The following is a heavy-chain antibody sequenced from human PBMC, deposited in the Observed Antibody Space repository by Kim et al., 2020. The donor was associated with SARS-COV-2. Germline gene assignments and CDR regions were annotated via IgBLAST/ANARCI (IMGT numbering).Heavy chain of an antibody. Sequence: RFTISRDNSKNTLYVQMNSLRAEDTAVYYCAKFFATYYYDSSGYHGAFDIWGQGTMVTVSS. J-gene: IGHJ3*02. V-gene: IGHV3-23*01. D-gene: IGHD3-22*01. CDR3: AKFFATYYYDSSGYHGAFDI.